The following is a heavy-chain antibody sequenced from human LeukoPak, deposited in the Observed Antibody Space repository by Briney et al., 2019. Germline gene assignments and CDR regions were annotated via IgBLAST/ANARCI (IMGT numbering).Heavy chain of an antibody. CDR1: GFTLSSYA. J-gene: IGHJ4*02. CDR2: ISSSGGST. D-gene: IGHD6-19*01. V-gene: IGHV3-23*01. CDR3: ARTPIAVAGTR. Sequence: PGGSLRLSCAASGFTLSSYAMSWVRQAPGKGLQWVSGISSSGGSTYYVDSVKGRFTISRDNSKNTLYLQMNSLRAEDTAVYYCARTPIAVAGTRWGQGTLVTVSS.